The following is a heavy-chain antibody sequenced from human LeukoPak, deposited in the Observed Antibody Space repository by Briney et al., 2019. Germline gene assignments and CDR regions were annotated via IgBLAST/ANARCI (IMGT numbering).Heavy chain of an antibody. Sequence: GRSLRLSCAASGFTFSSYAMHWVRQAPGKGLEWVAVISYDGSNKYYADSVKGRFTISRDNSKNTLYLQMNSLRAEDTAVYYCAKVARRLTDCYFDYWGQGTLVTVSS. D-gene: IGHD6-6*01. J-gene: IGHJ4*02. CDR2: ISYDGSNK. CDR1: GFTFSSYA. V-gene: IGHV3-30-3*01. CDR3: AKVARRLTDCYFDY.